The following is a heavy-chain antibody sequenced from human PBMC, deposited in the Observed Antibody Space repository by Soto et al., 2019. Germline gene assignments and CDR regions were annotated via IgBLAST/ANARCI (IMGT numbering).Heavy chain of an antibody. D-gene: IGHD5-18*01. CDR3: AGRGYSYGDRYYYYGMDV. CDR1: GGSISSYY. V-gene: IGHV4-59*01. Sequence: QVQLQESGPGLVKPSETLSLTCTVSGGSISSYYWSWIRQPPGKGLEWIGYIYYSGSTNYNPSRKSRVTLSVGTAKSPFSLKLSSVAAADTAVYYCAGRGYSYGDRYYYYGMDVWGQGTTVTFSS. CDR2: IYYSGST. J-gene: IGHJ6*02.